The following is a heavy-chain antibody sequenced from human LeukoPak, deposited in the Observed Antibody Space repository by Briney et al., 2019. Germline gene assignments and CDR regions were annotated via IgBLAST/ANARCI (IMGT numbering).Heavy chain of an antibody. CDR1: GGTFSSYA. V-gene: IGHV1-69*05. CDR3: ASRGGDIVVVPAAIPNLRWEYFQH. Sequence: GASVKVSCKASGGTFSSYAISWVRQAPGQGLEWMGGIIPIFGTANYAQKFQGRVTITTDEATSTAYMELSSLRSEDTAVYYCASRGGDIVVVPAAIPNLRWEYFQHWGQGTLVTVSS. D-gene: IGHD2-2*02. CDR2: IIPIFGTA. J-gene: IGHJ1*01.